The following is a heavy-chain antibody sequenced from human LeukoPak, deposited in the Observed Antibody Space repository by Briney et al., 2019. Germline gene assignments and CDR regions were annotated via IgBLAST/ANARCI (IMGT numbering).Heavy chain of an antibody. D-gene: IGHD5-18*01. J-gene: IGHJ4*02. CDR2: IIPIFGTA. CDR3: ARDFGYSYGSFDY. V-gene: IGHV1-69*13. CDR1: GGTFSSYA. Sequence: ASVKVSCKASGGTFSSYAISWVRQAPGQGLEWMGGIIPIFGTANYAQKFQGRVTTTADESTSTAYMELSSLRSEDTAVYYCARDFGYSYGSFDYWGQGTLVTVSS.